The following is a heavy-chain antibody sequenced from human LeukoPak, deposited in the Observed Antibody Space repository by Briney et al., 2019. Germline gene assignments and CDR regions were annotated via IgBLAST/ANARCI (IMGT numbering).Heavy chain of an antibody. V-gene: IGHV4-61*02. D-gene: IGHD3-22*01. Sequence: SQTLSLTCTVSGGSISSGSYYWSWIRQPAGKGLEWIGRIYTSGSTNYNPSLKSRVSISVDTSKNQFSLKLNSVTAADTAVYYCARVTSGGYLDSWGQGTLVTVSS. CDR2: IYTSGST. CDR1: GGSISSGSYY. CDR3: ARVTSGGYLDS. J-gene: IGHJ4*02.